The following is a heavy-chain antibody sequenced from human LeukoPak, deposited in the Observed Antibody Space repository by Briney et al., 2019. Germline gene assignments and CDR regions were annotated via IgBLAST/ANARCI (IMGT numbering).Heavy chain of an antibody. CDR2: ISAYNGNT. CDR1: GYTFTSYG. Sequence: ASVKLSCKASGYTFTSYGISWVRQAPGQGLEWMGWISAYNGNTNYAQKLQGRVTMTTDTSTSTAYMELRSLRSDDTAVYYCARGVLRYFDWLPRPPFDYWGQGTLVTVSS. J-gene: IGHJ4*02. CDR3: ARGVLRYFDWLPRPPFDY. D-gene: IGHD3-9*01. V-gene: IGHV1-18*01.